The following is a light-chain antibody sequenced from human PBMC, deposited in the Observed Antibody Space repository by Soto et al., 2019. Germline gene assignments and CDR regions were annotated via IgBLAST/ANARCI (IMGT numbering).Light chain of an antibody. CDR1: QSISRQ. CDR3: RQYQSYWT. CDR2: QAS. J-gene: IGKJ1*01. Sequence: DIQMPQSPSALSASVGDRVSITCRASQSISRQLAWYQQKPGKAPNLLIYQASNLETGVPSRFTGSGSGTEFTLTMSSLPPDELATYYCRQYQSYWTFGQGKKVELK. V-gene: IGKV1-5*03.